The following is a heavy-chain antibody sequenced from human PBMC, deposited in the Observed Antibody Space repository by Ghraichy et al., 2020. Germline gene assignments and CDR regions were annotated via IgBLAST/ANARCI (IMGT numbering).Heavy chain of an antibody. CDR3: AWRAANWGFFDY. D-gene: IGHD7-27*01. CDR1: GFTFSKHA. J-gene: IGHJ4*02. Sequence: GGSLRLSCAASGFTFSKHALSWVRQAPGKGLEWVSTISGSGDNTYYADSVKGQFTISSDNAKNTLYLQMNSLRVEDTAVYYCAWRAANWGFFDYWGQGTLVTVSS. V-gene: IGHV3-23*01. CDR2: ISGSGDNT.